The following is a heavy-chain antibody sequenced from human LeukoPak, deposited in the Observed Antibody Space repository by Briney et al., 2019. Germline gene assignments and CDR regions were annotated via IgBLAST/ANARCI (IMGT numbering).Heavy chain of an antibody. D-gene: IGHD1-1*01. Sequence: GGSLRLSCTASGFPFIEYSMNWVRQAPGKGLEGISYIGIDSGNTKYADSVRGRFTISTDKAKNSLYLQMNSLRVEDTAVYYCARDHNYAFDNWGQGTLVSVAS. CDR2: IGIDSGNT. CDR1: GFPFIEYS. CDR3: ARDHNYAFDN. V-gene: IGHV3-48*01. J-gene: IGHJ4*02.